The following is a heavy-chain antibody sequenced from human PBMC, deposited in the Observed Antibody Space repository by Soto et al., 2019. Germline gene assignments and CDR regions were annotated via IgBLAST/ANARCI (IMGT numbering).Heavy chain of an antibody. CDR1: EYTLNTYY. CDR3: ARGGGFSPYYYNLDV. V-gene: IGHV1-46*02. J-gene: IGHJ6*02. CDR2: INPRGGST. Sequence: ASVEVTCKASEYTLNTYYMHWVRQAPGQGPEWMGIINPRGGSTTYAQNFQDRVTMTRDTSSSTVYMELSSLRSEDTAVYYCARGGGFSPYYYNLDVWGQGTTVTVSS. D-gene: IGHD2-15*01.